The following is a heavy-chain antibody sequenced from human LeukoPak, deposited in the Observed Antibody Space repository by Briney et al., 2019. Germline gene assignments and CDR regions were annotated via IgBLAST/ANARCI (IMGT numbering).Heavy chain of an antibody. CDR2: ISGSGGST. CDR3: AKEGYDSSGSSADY. D-gene: IGHD3-22*01. CDR1: GFTFSSYA. V-gene: IGHV3-23*01. J-gene: IGHJ4*02. Sequence: GGSLRLSCAASGFTFSSYAMSWVRQAPGKGLEWVSAISGSGGSTHYADSVKGRFTISRDNSKNTLYLQMNSLRAEDTAVYYCAKEGYDSSGSSADYWGQGTLVTVSS.